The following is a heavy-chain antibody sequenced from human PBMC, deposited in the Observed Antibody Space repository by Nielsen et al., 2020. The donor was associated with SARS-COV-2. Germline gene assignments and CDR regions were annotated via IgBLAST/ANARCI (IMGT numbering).Heavy chain of an antibody. D-gene: IGHD3-22*01. V-gene: IGHV1-18*04. J-gene: IGHJ4*02. Sequence: ASVRVSCKASGYTFTSYGISWVRQAPGQGLEWMGWISAYNGNTNYAQKLQGRVTMTTDTSTSTAYMELRSLRSDDTAVYYCARGTYYYDSSPSDYWGQGTLVTVSS. CDR1: GYTFTSYG. CDR3: ARGTYYYDSSPSDY. CDR2: ISAYNGNT.